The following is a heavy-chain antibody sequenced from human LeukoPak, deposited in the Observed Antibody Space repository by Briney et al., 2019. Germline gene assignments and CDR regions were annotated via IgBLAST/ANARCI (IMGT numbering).Heavy chain of an antibody. D-gene: IGHD4-17*01. Sequence: GGSLRLSCAASGFTFSSYWMSWVRQAPGKGLGWVANIKQDGSEKYYVDSVKGRFTISRDNAKNSLYLQMNSLRAEDTAVYYCARVTTVTTSDFDYWGQGTLVTVSS. CDR1: GFTFSSYW. CDR3: ARVTTVTTSDFDY. CDR2: IKQDGSEK. V-gene: IGHV3-7*04. J-gene: IGHJ4*02.